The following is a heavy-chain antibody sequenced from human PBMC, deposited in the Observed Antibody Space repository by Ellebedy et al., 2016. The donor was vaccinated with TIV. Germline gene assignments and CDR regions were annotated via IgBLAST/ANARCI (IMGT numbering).Heavy chain of an antibody. CDR1: GYTFTSYY. Sequence: AASVKVSCKASGYTFTSYYMHWVRQAPGQGLEWMGIINPSGGSTSYAQKFQGRVTITADKSTSTAYMELSSLRSEDTAVYYCARDRENYYDSSGYPLYYYGMDVWGQGTTVTVSS. D-gene: IGHD3-22*01. J-gene: IGHJ6*02. CDR3: ARDRENYYDSSGYPLYYYGMDV. V-gene: IGHV1-46*01. CDR2: INPSGGST.